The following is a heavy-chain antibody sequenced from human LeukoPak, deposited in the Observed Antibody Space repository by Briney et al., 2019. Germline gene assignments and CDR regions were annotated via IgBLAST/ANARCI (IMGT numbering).Heavy chain of an antibody. D-gene: IGHD6-6*01. V-gene: IGHV3-53*01. J-gene: IGHJ6*03. Sequence: GGSLRLSYAAYGFTVSNNYMSWVRQAPGKGLEWVSVIYTGVSTYYADSVKGRFAISRDNSKNTLYLQMNSLRAEDTGVYYCARVRPHPIIDVWGKGTTVTVSS. CDR1: GFTVSNNY. CDR2: IYTGVST. CDR3: ARVRPHPIIDV.